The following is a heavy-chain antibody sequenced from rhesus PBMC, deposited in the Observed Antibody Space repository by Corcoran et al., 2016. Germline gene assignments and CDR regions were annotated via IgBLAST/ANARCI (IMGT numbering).Heavy chain of an antibody. Sequence: QVQLQESGPGLVKASETLSLTCAVSGYSISRGDYWSWDRPPPGKGREWNGYITYSGSTSYNPSLKSRVTISRDTSKTQFSLKLSSVTAADTAVYYCARGLAAAGTDYWGQGVLVTVSS. D-gene: IGHD6-31*01. CDR2: ITYSGST. CDR1: GYSISRGDY. V-gene: IGHV4-122*02. CDR3: ARGLAAAGTDY. J-gene: IGHJ4*01.